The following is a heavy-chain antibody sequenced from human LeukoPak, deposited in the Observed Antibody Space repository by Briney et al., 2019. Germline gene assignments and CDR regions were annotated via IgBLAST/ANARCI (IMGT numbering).Heavy chain of an antibody. CDR1: GGSISSSYW. CDR3: ARHIEVVPAAIRWFDY. Sequence: PSETLSLTCGVSGGSISSSYWWSWVRQPPGKGLEWIGEIYHSGSTNYNPSLKSRVTISMDKSKNQFSLKLGSVTAADTAVYYCARHIEVVPAAIRWFDYWGQGTLVTVSS. J-gene: IGHJ4*02. V-gene: IGHV4-4*02. CDR2: IYHSGST. D-gene: IGHD2-2*01.